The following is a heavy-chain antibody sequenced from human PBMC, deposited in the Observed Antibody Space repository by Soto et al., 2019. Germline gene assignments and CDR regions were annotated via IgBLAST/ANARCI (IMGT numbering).Heavy chain of an antibody. CDR1: GGSISSYY. D-gene: IGHD5-12*01. CDR3: ARGRRDGYTITRHYFDY. V-gene: IGHV4-59*01. Sequence: PSETLSLTCTVSGGSISSYYWSWIRQPPGKGLEWIGYIYYSGSTNYNPSLKSRVTISVDTSKNQFSLKLSSVTAADTAVYYCARGRRDGYTITRHYFDYWGQGTLVTVSS. J-gene: IGHJ4*02. CDR2: IYYSGST.